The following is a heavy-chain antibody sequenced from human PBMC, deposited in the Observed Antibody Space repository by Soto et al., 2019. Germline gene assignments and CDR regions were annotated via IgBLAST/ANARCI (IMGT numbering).Heavy chain of an antibody. CDR2: ISSGSSTI. V-gene: IGHV3-48*02. Sequence: EVQLVESGGGLVPPGGSLRLSCAASGLTFSTYSMNWVRQAPGKGLEWVSYISSGSSTIYYADSVKGRFTISRDNAKNSLSLQMNSLRDEDTAVYDCARVQHGLLLFHFDTWGQGTLVTVSS. CDR3: ARVQHGLLLFHFDT. CDR1: GLTFSTYS. J-gene: IGHJ4*02. D-gene: IGHD2-15*01.